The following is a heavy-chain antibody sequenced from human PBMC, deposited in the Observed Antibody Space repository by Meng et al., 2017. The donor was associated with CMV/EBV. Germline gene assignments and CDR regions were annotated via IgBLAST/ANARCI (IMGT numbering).Heavy chain of an antibody. D-gene: IGHD6-6*01. Sequence: CKASGGTFRSYAISWVRQAPGQGLEWMGGIIPIFGTANYAQKFQGRVTITTDESTSTAYMELSSLRSEDTAVYYCARSLYSSSPHFDYWGQGTLVTVSS. V-gene: IGHV1-69*05. CDR3: ARSLYSSSPHFDY. CDR2: IIPIFGTA. CDR1: GGTFRSYA. J-gene: IGHJ4*02.